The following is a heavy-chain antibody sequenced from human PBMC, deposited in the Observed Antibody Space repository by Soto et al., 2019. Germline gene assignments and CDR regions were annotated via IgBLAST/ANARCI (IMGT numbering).Heavy chain of an antibody. CDR2: IYYSGSP. J-gene: IGHJ3*02. CDR3: ARVWGGAFDI. Sequence: SETLSLTCTISGGSIRSYYWSLIRQPPGKGLEWIGYIYYSGSPNYHPSLKSRVPISVDPSQNQFSPKLSPVTAADPAVYFCARVWGGAFDIGGQGTMVTVSS. D-gene: IGHD3-10*01. CDR1: GGSIRSYY. V-gene: IGHV4-59*01.